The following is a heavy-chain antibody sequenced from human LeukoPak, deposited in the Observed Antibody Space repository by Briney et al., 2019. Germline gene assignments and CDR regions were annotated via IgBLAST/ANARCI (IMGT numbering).Heavy chain of an antibody. Sequence: PSETLSLTCAVYGGSFSGYYWSWIRQPPGKGLEWIGEWNPSGYTNHNPSLESRVTISVDTSKNQFSLKLSSVTAADTAVYYCARGRVVVPAAGYYGMDVWGQGTTVTVS. CDR3: ARGRVVVPAAGYYGMDV. CDR1: GGSFSGYY. J-gene: IGHJ6*02. V-gene: IGHV4-34*01. CDR2: WNPSGYT. D-gene: IGHD2-2*01.